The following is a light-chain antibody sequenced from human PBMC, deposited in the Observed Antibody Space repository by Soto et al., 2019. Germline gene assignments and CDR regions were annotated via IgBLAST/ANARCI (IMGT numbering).Light chain of an antibody. V-gene: IGKV3-11*01. CDR2: DAS. Sequence: EIVLTQSPATLSLSPGERATLSCRASESVTSFLAWYQQKPGQAPRLLIYDASNRATGISARFSGSGSGTDFTLTISSLEPEDFAVYYCQQRSDCPRTLGQGTKVESK. CDR3: QQRSDCPRT. CDR1: ESVTSF. J-gene: IGKJ1*01.